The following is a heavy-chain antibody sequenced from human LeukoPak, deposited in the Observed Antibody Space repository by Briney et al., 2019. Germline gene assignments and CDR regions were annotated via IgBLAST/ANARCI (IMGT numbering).Heavy chain of an antibody. Sequence: NTSETLSLTCTVSGGSISSGGYYWSWIRQHPGKGLEWIGYIYYSGSTYYNPSLKSRVTISVDTSKNQFSLKLSSVTAADTAVYYCATSSGWLFDYWGQGTLVTVSS. CDR3: ATSSGWLFDY. J-gene: IGHJ4*02. CDR2: IYYSGST. V-gene: IGHV4-31*03. CDR1: GGSISSGGYY. D-gene: IGHD6-19*01.